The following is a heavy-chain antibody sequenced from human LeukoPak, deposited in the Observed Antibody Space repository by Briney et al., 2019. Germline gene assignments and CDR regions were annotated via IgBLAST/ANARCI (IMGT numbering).Heavy chain of an antibody. CDR3: AREVGGSAFDI. J-gene: IGHJ3*02. V-gene: IGHV3-53*04. D-gene: IGHD3-16*01. Sequence: GGSLRLSCAASGFTFSSYSMIWVRRAPGKGLEWVSIIYSGGSTYYADSVKGRFTISRHNSKNTLYLQMNSLRAEDTAVYYCAREVGGSAFDIWGQGTMVTVSS. CDR1: GFTFSSYS. CDR2: IYSGGST.